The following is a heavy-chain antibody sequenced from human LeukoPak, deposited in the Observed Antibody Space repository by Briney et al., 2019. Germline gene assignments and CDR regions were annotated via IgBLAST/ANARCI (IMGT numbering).Heavy chain of an antibody. J-gene: IGHJ4*02. Sequence: GGSLKLSCVASGFTFSGSAVHWVRQASGKGLEWVGRIRSKANSYATAYAASVKGRFTISRDDSKNTAYQQMNSLKAEDTGVYYCAREPRYSGSYLWGQGTLVTVSS. D-gene: IGHD1-26*01. V-gene: IGHV3-73*01. CDR3: AREPRYSGSYL. CDR2: IRSKANSYAT. CDR1: GFTFSGSA.